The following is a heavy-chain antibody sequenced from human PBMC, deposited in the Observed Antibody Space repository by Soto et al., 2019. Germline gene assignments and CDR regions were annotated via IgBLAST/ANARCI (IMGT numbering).Heavy chain of an antibody. V-gene: IGHV4-34*01. Sequence: SETLSLTCSIYSGSFSGYYWSWIRQPPGKGLEWIGEISQSGNTNYSPSLKSRFSISIDTSKKQFSLNLASVSAADTAVYYCARAPKVSGSSQTRPDFWGQSTLVTVSS. J-gene: IGHJ4*02. CDR3: ARAPKVSGSSQTRPDF. CDR1: SGSFSGYY. D-gene: IGHD6-6*01. CDR2: ISQSGNT.